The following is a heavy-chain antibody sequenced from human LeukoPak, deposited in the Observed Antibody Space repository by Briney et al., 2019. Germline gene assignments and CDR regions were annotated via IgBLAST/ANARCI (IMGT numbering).Heavy chain of an antibody. D-gene: IGHD2-15*01. CDR3: ARQSSATIVSAFAF. Sequence: PGGSLRLSCAASGFTFNTFDTHRVRQAPGKGLEWVAVIWYDGSNKYYADSVKGRFTISRDNSKNTLYLQMNSLRAEDTAVYYCARQSSATIVSAFAFWGQGTIVTVSS. J-gene: IGHJ3*01. CDR1: GFTFNTFD. V-gene: IGHV3-33*01. CDR2: IWYDGSNK.